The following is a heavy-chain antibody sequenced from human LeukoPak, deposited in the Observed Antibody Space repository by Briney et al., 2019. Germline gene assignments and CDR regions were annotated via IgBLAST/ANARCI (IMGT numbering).Heavy chain of an antibody. D-gene: IGHD2-2*01. Sequence: SETLSLTCTVSGGSINFHYWSWIRQPAGKGLEWIGRIFSSGSTNYNPSLKSRVTMSVDTSKNQFALKLGSVIAADTAVYYCARAGRTSFDAFDIWGQGTRVTVSS. CDR1: GGSINFHY. CDR3: ARAGRTSFDAFDI. CDR2: IFSSGST. J-gene: IGHJ3*02. V-gene: IGHV4-4*07.